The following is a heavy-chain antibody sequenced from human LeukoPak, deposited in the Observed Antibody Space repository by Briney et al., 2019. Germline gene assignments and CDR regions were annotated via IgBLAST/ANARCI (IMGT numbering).Heavy chain of an antibody. D-gene: IGHD5-24*01. CDR2: INHNGNVN. J-gene: IGHJ4*02. V-gene: IGHV3-7*03. Sequence: PGGSLRLSCAASGFTFSSYWMNWARQAPGKGLEWVASINHNGNVNYYVDSVKGRFTISRDNAKNSLYLQMGSLRADDTAMYYCARDPRDDHNSLDYWGQGTQVTVSS. CDR3: ARDPRDDHNSLDY. CDR1: GFTFSSYW.